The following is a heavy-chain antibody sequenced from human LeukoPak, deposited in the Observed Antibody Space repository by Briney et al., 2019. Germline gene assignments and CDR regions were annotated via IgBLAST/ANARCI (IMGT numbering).Heavy chain of an antibody. J-gene: IGHJ4*02. Sequence: GGSLRPSCAASGFTFSSYWMHWVRQAPGKGLVWVSRINSDGSRTTYADSVKGRFTISRDNAKNTLFLQMNSLRAEDTAVYYCARERRYRYGYGDYFDYWGQGTLVTVSS. D-gene: IGHD5-18*01. V-gene: IGHV3-74*01. CDR2: INSDGSRT. CDR1: GFTFSSYW. CDR3: ARERRYRYGYGDYFDY.